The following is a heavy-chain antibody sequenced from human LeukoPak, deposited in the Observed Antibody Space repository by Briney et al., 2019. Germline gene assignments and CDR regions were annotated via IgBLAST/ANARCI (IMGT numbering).Heavy chain of an antibody. J-gene: IGHJ6*02. CDR3: ARVGYCSGGSCFGGMDV. Sequence: SETLSLTCTVSGGSIGSYYWGWIRQPPGKGLEWIGSIYYSGSTYYNPSLKSRVTISVDTSKNQFSLKLSSVTAADTAVYYCARVGYCSGGSCFGGMDVWGQGTTVTVSS. CDR1: GGSIGSYY. V-gene: IGHV4-39*01. CDR2: IYYSGST. D-gene: IGHD2-15*01.